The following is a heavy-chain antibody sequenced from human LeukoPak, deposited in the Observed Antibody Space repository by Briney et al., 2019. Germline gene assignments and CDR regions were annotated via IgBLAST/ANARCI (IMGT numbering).Heavy chain of an antibody. CDR3: AKHDYGDYVFDY. CDR2: INPNSGGT. Sequence: ASVKVSCKASGYTFTSYGISWVRQAPGQGLEWMGWINPNSGGTNYAQKFQGRVTMTRDTSISTAYMELSRLRSDDTAVYYCAKHDYGDYVFDYWGQGTLVTVSS. V-gene: IGHV1-2*02. CDR1: GYTFTSYG. D-gene: IGHD4-17*01. J-gene: IGHJ4*02.